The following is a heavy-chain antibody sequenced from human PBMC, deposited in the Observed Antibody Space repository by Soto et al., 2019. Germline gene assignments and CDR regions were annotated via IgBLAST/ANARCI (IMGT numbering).Heavy chain of an antibody. D-gene: IGHD3-9*01. V-gene: IGHV4-59*08. CDR3: ARGPSYDILTGYYKGEDYYYYYMDV. CDR1: GGSISSYY. Sequence: QVQLQESGPGLVKPSETLSLTCTVSGGSISSYYWSWIRQPPGKGLEWIGYIYYSGSTNYNPSLKCRVTISVDTSKNQFSLKLSSVTAADTAVYYCARGPSYDILTGYYKGEDYYYYYMDVWGKGTTVTVSS. CDR2: IYYSGST. J-gene: IGHJ6*03.